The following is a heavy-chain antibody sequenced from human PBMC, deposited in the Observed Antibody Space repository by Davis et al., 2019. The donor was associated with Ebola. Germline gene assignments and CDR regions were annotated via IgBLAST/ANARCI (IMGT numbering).Heavy chain of an antibody. CDR3: ARDGWVVGAVTGFDY. V-gene: IGHV3-11*06. CDR1: GFTFSDYY. Sequence: GESLKISCAASGFTFSDYYMSWIRQAPGKGLEWISYISSSSSYTNYADSVKGRFTISRDNAKNSLYLQMNSLRAEDTAVYYYARDGWVVGAVTGFDYWGQGTLVTVSS. CDR2: ISSSSSYT. J-gene: IGHJ4*02. D-gene: IGHD1-26*01.